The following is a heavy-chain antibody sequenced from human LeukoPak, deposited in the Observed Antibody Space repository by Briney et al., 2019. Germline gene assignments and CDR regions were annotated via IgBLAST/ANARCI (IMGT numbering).Heavy chain of an antibody. CDR2: INAGNGNT. J-gene: IGHJ4*02. D-gene: IGHD5-18*01. V-gene: IGHV1-3*01. Sequence: ASVKVSCKASGYTFTSYAMHWVRQAPGQRLEWMGWINAGNGNTKYSQKFQGRVTITADKSTSTAYMELSSLRSEDTAVYYCASSVTTGYSYDVDYWGQGTLVTVSS. CDR3: ASSVTTGYSYDVDY. CDR1: GYTFTSYA.